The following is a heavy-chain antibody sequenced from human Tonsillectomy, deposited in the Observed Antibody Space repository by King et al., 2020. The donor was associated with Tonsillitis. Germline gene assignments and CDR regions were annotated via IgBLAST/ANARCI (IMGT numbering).Heavy chain of an antibody. CDR3: ATFWSGYFDH. CDR2: LRQDGSDK. D-gene: IGHD3-3*01. J-gene: IGHJ4*02. Sequence: VQLVESGGGLVQPGGSLRLSCAASGFTFSTYWMAWVRQAPGKGLEWVANLRQDGSDKYYVDSVKGRFTFSRDNAKNSLYLQMNSLRADDTAVYYCATFWSGYFDHWGQGTLVTVSS. CDR1: GFTFSTYW. V-gene: IGHV3-7*01.